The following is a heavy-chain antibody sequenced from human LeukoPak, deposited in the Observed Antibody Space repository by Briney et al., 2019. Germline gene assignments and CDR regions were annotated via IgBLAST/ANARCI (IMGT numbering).Heavy chain of an antibody. CDR3: ARAMRRARGYCSSASCLTGAPWFDP. CDR2: ISSNGGST. V-gene: IGHV3-64*01. D-gene: IGHD2-2*01. CDR1: GFTFSSYA. J-gene: IGHJ5*02. Sequence: GGSLRLSCAASGFTFSSYAVHWVRQAPGKGLEYVSAISSNGGSTYYANSVKGRFTISRDNSKNTLYLQMGSLRAEDMAVYYCARAMRRARGYCSSASCLTGAPWFDPWGQGTLVTVSS.